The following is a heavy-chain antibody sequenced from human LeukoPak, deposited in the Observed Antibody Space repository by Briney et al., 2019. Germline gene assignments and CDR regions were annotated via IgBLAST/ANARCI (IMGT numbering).Heavy chain of an antibody. Sequence: ETLSLTCAVYGGSFSGYYWSWVRQAPGKGLEWVSAIIDIGGSTYYVDSVKGGFTISRDNSKNTLYLKMNSLSAEDTAVYYCARRGNYYYYMDVWGKGTTVTISS. CDR2: IIDIGGST. J-gene: IGHJ6*03. CDR3: ARRGNYYYYMDV. CDR1: GGSFSGYY. V-gene: IGHV3-23*01. D-gene: IGHD3-16*01.